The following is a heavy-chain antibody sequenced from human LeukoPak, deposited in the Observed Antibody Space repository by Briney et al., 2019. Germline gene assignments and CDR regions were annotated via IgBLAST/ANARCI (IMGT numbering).Heavy chain of an antibody. V-gene: IGHV1-18*01. J-gene: IGHJ6*03. CDR2: ISAYNGNT. Sequence: GASVKVSCKASGYTFTSYGISWVRQAPGQGLEWMGWISAYNGNTNYAQKPQGRVTMTTDTSTSTAYMELRSLRSDDTAVYYCARDIPYFGVVPYYYYYMDVWGKGTTVTVSS. D-gene: IGHD3-3*01. CDR1: GYTFTSYG. CDR3: ARDIPYFGVVPYYYYYMDV.